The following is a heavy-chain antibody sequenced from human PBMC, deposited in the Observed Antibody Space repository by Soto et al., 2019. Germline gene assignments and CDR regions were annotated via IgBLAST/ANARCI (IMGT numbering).Heavy chain of an antibody. CDR2: IYHSGST. CDR1: GGSISSSNW. CDR3: ARREQLVHFYYYYGMDF. Sequence: SETLSLTCAVSGGSISSSNWWSWVRQPPGKGLEWIGEIYHSGSTNYNPSLESRVTISVDKSKNQFSLKLSSVTAADTAVYYCARREQLVHFYYYYGMDFWGQGTTVTVSS. V-gene: IGHV4-4*02. D-gene: IGHD6-13*01. J-gene: IGHJ6*02.